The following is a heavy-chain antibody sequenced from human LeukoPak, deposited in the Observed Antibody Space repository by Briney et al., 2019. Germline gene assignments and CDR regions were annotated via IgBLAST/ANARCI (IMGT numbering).Heavy chain of an antibody. D-gene: IGHD6-13*01. CDR3: ARKAISSSWYSLDY. J-gene: IGHJ4*02. Sequence: GSLRLSCAASGFTFSSYSMNWIRQPPGKGLEWIGYIHYSGSTNYNPSLKSRVTISVDTSKNQFSLKLSSVTAADTAVYYCARKAISSSWYSLDYWGQGTLVTVSS. CDR2: IHYSGST. CDR1: GFTFSSYS. V-gene: IGHV4-59*08.